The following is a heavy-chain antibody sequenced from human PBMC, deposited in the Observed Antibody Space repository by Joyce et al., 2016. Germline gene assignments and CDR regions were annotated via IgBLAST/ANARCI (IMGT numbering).Heavy chain of an antibody. CDR1: GVSLTTSGMT. CDR3: AQGPSSAFDV. J-gene: IGHJ3*01. Sequence: QITLKESGPALLKPTQTLTLTCSFSGVSLTTSGMTVAWIRQPPGKGLEWLAIIYWDDGKRYSPSLENRLTIVKDTSKNQVVLTLTNVDPADTATYYCAQGPSSAFDVWGQGTMVTVS. V-gene: IGHV2-5*02. CDR2: IYWDDGK. D-gene: IGHD1-7*01.